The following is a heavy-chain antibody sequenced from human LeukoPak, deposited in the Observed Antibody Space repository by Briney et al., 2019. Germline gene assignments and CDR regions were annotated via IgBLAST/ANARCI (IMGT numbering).Heavy chain of an antibody. D-gene: IGHD6-13*01. Sequence: ASVKVSCKASGYTFTSYYMHWVRQAPGQGLEWMGIINPSGGSTSYAQKFQGRVTITADESTSTAYMELSSLRSEDTAVYYCARDADSSSWYWGAWFDPWGQGTLVTVSS. CDR3: ARDADSSSWYWGAWFDP. V-gene: IGHV1-46*01. CDR2: INPSGGST. J-gene: IGHJ5*02. CDR1: GYTFTSYY.